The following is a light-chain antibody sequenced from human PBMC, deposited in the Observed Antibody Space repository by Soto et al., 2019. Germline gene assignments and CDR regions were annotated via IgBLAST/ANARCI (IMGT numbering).Light chain of an antibody. V-gene: IGLV2-14*01. Sequence: QSALTQPASVSGSPGQSVTISCTGASSDIADYKYVSWYQQHPGKAPKVIIYEVSNRPSGVSDRFSGTKSGNTASLTISGLQPEDEADYYCSSYASRGGLYVFGAGTKLTVL. CDR3: SSYASRGGLYV. CDR2: EVS. J-gene: IGLJ1*01. CDR1: SSDIADYKY.